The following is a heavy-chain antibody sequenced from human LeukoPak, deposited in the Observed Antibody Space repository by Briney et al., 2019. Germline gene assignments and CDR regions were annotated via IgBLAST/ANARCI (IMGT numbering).Heavy chain of an antibody. CDR2: IYYSGST. CDR1: GGSISSSSYY. J-gene: IGHJ5*02. V-gene: IGHV4-39*07. CDR3: ARRIAVAGKGGFDP. D-gene: IGHD6-19*01. Sequence: PSETLSLTCTVSGGSISSSSYYWGWIRQPPGKGLEWIGSIYYSGSTYYNPSLKSRVTISVDTSKNQFSLKLSSVTAADTAVYYCARRIAVAGKGGFDPWGQGTLVTVSS.